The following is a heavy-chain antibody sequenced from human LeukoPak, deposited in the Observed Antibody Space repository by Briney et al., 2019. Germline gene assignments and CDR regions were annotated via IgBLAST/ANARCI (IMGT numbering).Heavy chain of an antibody. CDR3: ATGFYYYGSGSPALSDY. V-gene: IGHV3-30*04. Sequence: GRSLRLSCAASGFTFSSYAMYWVRQAPGKGLEWVAVISYDGSNKYYADSVKDRFTISRDNSKNTLYLQMNSLRAEDTAVYYCATGFYYYGSGSPALSDYWGQGTLVTVSS. CDR1: GFTFSSYA. D-gene: IGHD3-10*01. CDR2: ISYDGSNK. J-gene: IGHJ4*02.